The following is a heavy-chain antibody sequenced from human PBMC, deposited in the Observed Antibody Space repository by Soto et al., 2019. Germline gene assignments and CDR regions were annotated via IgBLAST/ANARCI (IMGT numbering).Heavy chain of an antibody. CDR1: GGSFSGYY. Sequence: KASETLSLTCAVYGGSFSGYYWSWIRQPPGKGLQWLGEINHSGITDYNPSLKSRITISIDTSKKQFSLKLNSVTAADTAVYHCAIGPRMCLEGGGYWGQGTQVTVSS. J-gene: IGHJ4*02. D-gene: IGHD1-1*01. CDR2: INHSGIT. CDR3: AIGPRMCLEGGGY. V-gene: IGHV4-34*01.